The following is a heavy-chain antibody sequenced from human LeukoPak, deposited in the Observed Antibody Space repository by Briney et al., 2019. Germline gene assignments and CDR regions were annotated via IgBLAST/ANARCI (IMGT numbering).Heavy chain of an antibody. J-gene: IGHJ4*02. CDR3: ARTPRGYSYGHYFDY. CDR1: GGSISSYY. D-gene: IGHD5-18*01. Sequence: SETLSLTCTVSGGSISSYYWSWIRQPPGKGLEWIAYIYSSGSTKYNPFLKSRVTISVDTSKNQFSLKLSSVTAADTAVYYCARTPRGYSYGHYFDYWGQGTLVTVSS. CDR2: IYSSGST. V-gene: IGHV4-59*01.